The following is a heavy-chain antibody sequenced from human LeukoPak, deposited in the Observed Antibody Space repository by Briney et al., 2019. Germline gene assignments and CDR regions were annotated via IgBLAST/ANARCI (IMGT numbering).Heavy chain of an antibody. CDR2: ISGSGGST. Sequence: GGSLRLSCAASGLTFSTYAMSWVRQAPGKGLEWVSAISGSGGSTYYADSVKGRLTISRDNSKNTLYLQMNSLRADDTAVYYCAKGVAMGYYGSGSPVDYWGQGTLVTVSS. D-gene: IGHD3-10*01. CDR1: GLTFSTYA. V-gene: IGHV3-23*01. CDR3: AKGVAMGYYGSGSPVDY. J-gene: IGHJ4*02.